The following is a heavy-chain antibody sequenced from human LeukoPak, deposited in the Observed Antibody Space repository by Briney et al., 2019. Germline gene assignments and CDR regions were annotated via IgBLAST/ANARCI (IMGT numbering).Heavy chain of an antibody. CDR2: MNPNSGNT. CDR3: ARGTRSIAAAATRVYYFDY. V-gene: IGHV1-8*01. J-gene: IGHJ4*02. Sequence: ASVKVSCKASGYTFTSYDINWVRQATGQGLEWVGWMNPNSGNTGYAQKFQGRVTMTRDTSISTADMELSSLRSEDTAVYYCARGTRSIAAAATRVYYFDYWGQGTLVTVSS. CDR1: GYTFTSYD. D-gene: IGHD6-13*01.